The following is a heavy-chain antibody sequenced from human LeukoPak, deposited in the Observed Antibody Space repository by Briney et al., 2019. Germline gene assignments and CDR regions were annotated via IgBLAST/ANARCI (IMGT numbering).Heavy chain of an antibody. Sequence: GGSLRLSCVVSGFGFSSYAMSWVRQAPGKGLEWVSTLSGSGGITYYSDSVKGRFTVSRDNSKNTLSLQMNSLRAEDTAVYYCAKTYYYDSSGYSHYLAFDYWGQGTLVTVSS. CDR2: LSGSGGIT. CDR1: GFGFSSYA. V-gene: IGHV3-23*01. J-gene: IGHJ4*02. CDR3: AKTYYYDSSGYSHYLAFDY. D-gene: IGHD3-22*01.